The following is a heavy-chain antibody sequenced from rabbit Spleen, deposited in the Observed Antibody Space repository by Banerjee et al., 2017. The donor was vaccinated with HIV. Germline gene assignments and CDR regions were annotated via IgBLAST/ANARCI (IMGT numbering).Heavy chain of an antibody. CDR3: ARDLVSVIGWNFNL. CDR1: GFSFSSTHY. CDR2: IYSGSTANT. V-gene: IGHV1S45*01. J-gene: IGHJ4*01. Sequence: QEQLEESGGDLVKPGASLTLTCTASGFSFSSTHYMCWVRQAPGKGLEWIACIYSGSTANTYYANWAQGRFTMSRTSSTTVTLQMTSLTAADTATYFCARDLVSVIGWNFNLWGPGTLVTVS. D-gene: IGHD1-1*01.